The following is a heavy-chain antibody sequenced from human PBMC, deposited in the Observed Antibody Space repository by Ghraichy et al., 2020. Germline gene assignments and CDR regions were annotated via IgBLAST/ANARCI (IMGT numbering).Heavy chain of an antibody. D-gene: IGHD6-13*01. CDR3: ASEADIAVPGPSY. CDR1: GGSFSDYN. CDR2: INHSGST. Sequence: ESLNISCAVYGGSFSDYNWSWIRQPPGKGLEWIGEINHSGSTNYNPSLKSRVTISVDTSKNQFSLKLSSVTAADTAVYYCASEADIAVPGPSYWGQGTLVTVSS. J-gene: IGHJ4*02. V-gene: IGHV4-34*01.